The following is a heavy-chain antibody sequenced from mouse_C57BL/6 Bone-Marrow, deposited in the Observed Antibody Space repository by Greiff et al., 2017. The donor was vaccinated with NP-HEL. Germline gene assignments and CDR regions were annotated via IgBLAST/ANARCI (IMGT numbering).Heavy chain of an antibody. D-gene: IGHD1-1*01. V-gene: IGHV5-4*03. CDR2: ISDGGSYT. J-gene: IGHJ4*01. Sequence: EVKLMESGGGLVKPGGSLKLSCAASGFTFSSYAMSWVRQTPEKRLEWVATISDGGSYTYYPDNVKGRFSISRDNAKNNLYLQMGHLKSEDTAMYYCARGLYYYGSSSYAMDYGGQGTSVTVSA. CDR1: GFTFSSYA. CDR3: ARGLYYYGSSSYAMDY.